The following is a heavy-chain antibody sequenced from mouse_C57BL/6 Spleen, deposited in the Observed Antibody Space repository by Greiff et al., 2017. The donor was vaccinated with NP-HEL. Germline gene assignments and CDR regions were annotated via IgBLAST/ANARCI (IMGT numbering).Heavy chain of an antibody. V-gene: IGHV1-80*01. CDR3: AKSGTTVGDY. CDR1: GYAFSSYW. Sequence: QLQQSGAALVKPGASVKISCKASGYAFSSYWMNWVKQRPGKGLEWIGQIYPGDGDTNYNGKFKGKDSLTADKSSSTAYMQLSSQTSEETAVYFCAKSGTTVGDYWGQGTTLTVSS. J-gene: IGHJ2*01. D-gene: IGHD1-1*01. CDR2: IYPGDGDT.